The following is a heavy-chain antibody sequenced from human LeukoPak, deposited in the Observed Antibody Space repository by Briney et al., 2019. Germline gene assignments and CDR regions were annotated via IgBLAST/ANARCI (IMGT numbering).Heavy chain of an antibody. Sequence: SETLSLTCKVSNYSARSDVHWSWIRQSPGRGLEWIASVYQSGHAYYSPSLKSRVLISFDTSKKELSLKINSVAATDTALYYCASLRFGDSYFDLWGQGTQVTVSS. CDR3: ASLRFGDSYFDL. CDR1: NYSARSDVH. J-gene: IGHJ4*02. CDR2: VYQSGHA. V-gene: IGHV4-38-2*02. D-gene: IGHD3-10*01.